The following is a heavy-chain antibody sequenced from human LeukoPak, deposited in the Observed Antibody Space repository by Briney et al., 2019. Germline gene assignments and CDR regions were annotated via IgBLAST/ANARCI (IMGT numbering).Heavy chain of an antibody. CDR1: GGTLSSYA. V-gene: IGHV1-69*01. Sequence: GASVKVSCKTSGGTLSSYAISWVRQAPGQGLEWMGGIIPILGTPNYAQKFQGRVTITADESTSTAYMELSSLRSEDTAVYYCARGRHDDNLDYWGQGTLVTVSS. CDR2: IIPILGTP. CDR3: ARGRHDDNLDY. J-gene: IGHJ4*02. D-gene: IGHD1-14*01.